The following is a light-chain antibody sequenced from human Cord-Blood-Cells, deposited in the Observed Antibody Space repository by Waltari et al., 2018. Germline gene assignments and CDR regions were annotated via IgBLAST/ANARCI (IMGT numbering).Light chain of an antibody. CDR2: GAS. Sequence: EIVLTQSPGPLSLSPRDRATLSCRAIQSVSSSYLAWYQQKPGQAPSRLIRGASSRATGIPDRCSGSESGTDFTLTISRRGPEDFAVCDGKQYGSSCTFGAGTKVDIK. J-gene: IGKJ3*01. CDR3: KQYGSSCT. V-gene: IGKV3-20*01. CDR1: QSVSSSY.